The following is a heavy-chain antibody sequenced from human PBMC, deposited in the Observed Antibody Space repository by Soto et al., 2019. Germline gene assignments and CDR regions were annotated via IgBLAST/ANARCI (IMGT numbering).Heavy chain of an antibody. J-gene: IGHJ4*02. D-gene: IGHD3-10*01. CDR1: GGSINSGGYY. V-gene: IGHV4-31*02. CDR2: IYYSGNT. CDR3: ARADYGSGKCD. Sequence: QVQLQESGPGLVKPSQTLSLTCTVSGGSINSGGYYWSWIRQHPGKGLEWIGYIYYSGNTYYNPSLKSAVTISVDTSKNHFSLKLSSVTAADTAVYYCARADYGSGKCDWGQGTLVTVSS.